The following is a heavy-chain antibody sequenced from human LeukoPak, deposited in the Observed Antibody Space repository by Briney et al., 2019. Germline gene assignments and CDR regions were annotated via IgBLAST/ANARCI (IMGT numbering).Heavy chain of an antibody. CDR2: IRSKAYSGKA. Sequence: GGSLRLSCTASGFTLGDYTMNWFRQAPGKGLEWVAFIRSKAYSGKAEYAASVKGRFTISRDDSNSSAYLEMKSLKTEDTGVYYCTRDSRYTTEGFDYWGQGTLVTVSS. CDR3: TRDSRYTTEGFDY. D-gene: IGHD1-14*01. J-gene: IGHJ4*02. V-gene: IGHV3-49*03. CDR1: GFTLGDYT.